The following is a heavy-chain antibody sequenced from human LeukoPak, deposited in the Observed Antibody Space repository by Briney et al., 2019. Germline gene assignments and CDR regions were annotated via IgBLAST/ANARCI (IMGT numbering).Heavy chain of an antibody. J-gene: IGHJ6*02. V-gene: IGHV3-23*01. CDR3: AKAQLRGYYGMDV. D-gene: IGHD2-2*01. CDR2: ISGSGGST. Sequence: GSLRLSCAASGFTFSSYAMSWVRQAPGKGLEWVSAISGSGGSTYYADSVKGRFTISRDNSKNMLYLQMNSLRAEDTAVYYCAKAQLRGYYGMDVWGQGTTVTVSS. CDR1: GFTFSSYA.